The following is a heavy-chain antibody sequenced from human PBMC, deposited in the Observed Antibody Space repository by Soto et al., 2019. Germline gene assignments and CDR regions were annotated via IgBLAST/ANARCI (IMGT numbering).Heavy chain of an antibody. CDR1: GYSFTTYG. J-gene: IGHJ6*02. V-gene: IGHV1-18*01. CDR2: ISGYNGNT. Sequence: QVQLVQSRGEVKKPGASVKVSCKTSGYSFTTYGISWVRQAPGQGLEWMGWISGYNGNTNYAQNLQGRVTMTTDTSTSTAYMELMSLRSDDTAVYYCAREGPAPYYYYGMDVWCQGSTVTVSS. CDR3: AREGPAPYYYYGMDV.